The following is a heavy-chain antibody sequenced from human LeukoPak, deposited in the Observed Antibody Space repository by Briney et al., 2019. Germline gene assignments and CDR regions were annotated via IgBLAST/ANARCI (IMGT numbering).Heavy chain of an antibody. J-gene: IGHJ4*02. CDR2: TSTSGGSA. CDR3: ARYSGSYYYPPAWDL. CDR1: GFTFSNNA. Sequence: PGGSLSLSCAASGFTFSNNAMSWVRQAPGKGLEWVSATSTSGGSAYYADSVKGRFTISRDNSKNTLYLQMDSLRADDTAVYYCARYSGSYYYPPAWDLWGQGTLVTVSS. D-gene: IGHD1-26*01. V-gene: IGHV3-23*01.